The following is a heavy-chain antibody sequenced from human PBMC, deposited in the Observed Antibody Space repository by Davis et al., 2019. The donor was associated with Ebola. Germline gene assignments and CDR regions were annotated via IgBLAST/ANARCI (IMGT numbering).Heavy chain of an antibody. CDR2: INHSGST. CDR3: ARADIVVVVAAFDY. CDR1: GGSISSYY. Sequence: MPSETLSLTCTVSGGSISSYYWSWIRQPPGKGLEWIGEINHSGSTNYNPSLKSRVTISVDTSKNQFSLKLSSVTAADTAVYYCARADIVVVVAAFDYWGRGTLVTVSS. J-gene: IGHJ4*02. D-gene: IGHD2-15*01. V-gene: IGHV4-34*01.